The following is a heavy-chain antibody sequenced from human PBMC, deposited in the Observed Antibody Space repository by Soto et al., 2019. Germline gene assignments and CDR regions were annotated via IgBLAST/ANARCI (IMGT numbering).Heavy chain of an antibody. Sequence: GGSLRLSCAASGFTFSPYAMSWVRQAPGKGLEWVSSISGSGGSTHYADSVKGRFTVSRDNSKRALSLQMSSLREEDTATYYCAKGLRRLLRTQYYYGLDVWGRGTTVTVSS. CDR3: AKGLRRLLRTQYYYGLDV. CDR1: GFTFSPYA. V-gene: IGHV3-23*01. CDR2: ISGSGGST. D-gene: IGHD3-10*01. J-gene: IGHJ6*02.